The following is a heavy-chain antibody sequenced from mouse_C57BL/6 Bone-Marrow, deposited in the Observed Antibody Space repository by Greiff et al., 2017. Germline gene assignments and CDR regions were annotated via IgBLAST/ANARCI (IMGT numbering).Heavy chain of an antibody. CDR2: INPNYGTT. J-gene: IGHJ1*03. CDR3: ARSDYYGSSYPWYFDV. V-gene: IGHV1-39*01. D-gene: IGHD1-1*01. Sequence: EVKLVESGPELVKPGASVKISCKASGYSFTDYNMNWVKQSNGKSLEWIGVINPNYGTTSYNQKFKGKATLTVDQSSSTAYMQLKSLTSEDSAVYYCARSDYYGSSYPWYFDVGGTGTTVTVSS. CDR1: GYSFTDYN.